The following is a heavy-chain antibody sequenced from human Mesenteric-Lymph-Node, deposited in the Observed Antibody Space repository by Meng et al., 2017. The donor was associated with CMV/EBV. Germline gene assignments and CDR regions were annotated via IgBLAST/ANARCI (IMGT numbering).Heavy chain of an antibody. D-gene: IGHD3-22*01. Sequence: GGSLRLSCAASGFTFSSYSMNWVRQAPGKGLEWVSSISSSSSYIYYADSVKGRFTISRDNAKNSLYLQMNSLRAEDTAVYYCASGTSHNYYDSSGGTNYWGQGTLVTVSS. CDR1: GFTFSSYS. V-gene: IGHV3-21*01. CDR2: ISSSSSYI. CDR3: ASGTSHNYYDSSGGTNY. J-gene: IGHJ4*02.